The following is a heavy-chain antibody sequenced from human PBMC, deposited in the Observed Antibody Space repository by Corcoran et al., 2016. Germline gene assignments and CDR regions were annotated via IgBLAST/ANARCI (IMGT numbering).Heavy chain of an antibody. D-gene: IGHD6-13*01. CDR2: ISSSSSYI. CDR1: GFTFSSYS. V-gene: IGHV3-21*01. CDR3: ARPRAIGAAAGD. J-gene: IGHJ4*02. Sequence: EVQLVESGGGLVKPGGSLRLSCAASGFTFSSYSMNWVRQAPGKGLEWVSSISSSSSYIYYADSVKGRFTISRDNAKNSLYLQMNSLRAEDTAVYYCARPRAIGAAAGDWGQGTLVTVSS.